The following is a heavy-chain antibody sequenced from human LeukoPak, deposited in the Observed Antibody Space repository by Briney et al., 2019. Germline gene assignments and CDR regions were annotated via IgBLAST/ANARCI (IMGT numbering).Heavy chain of an antibody. V-gene: IGHV1-58*02. D-gene: IGHD6-19*01. J-gene: IGHJ4*02. CDR1: GFTFTNSP. Sequence: SVMVSCKASGFTFTNSPMQWVRQARGQPLEWIGWIVVGSGDTNYAQKFQERVTLTRDLSTSTAYMELRSLRSEATAVYYCATGSGWYSPDYWGQGTLVTVSS. CDR2: IVVGSGDT. CDR3: ATGSGWYSPDY.